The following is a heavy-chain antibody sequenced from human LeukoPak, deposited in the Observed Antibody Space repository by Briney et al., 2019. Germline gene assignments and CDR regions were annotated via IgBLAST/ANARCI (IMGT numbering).Heavy chain of an antibody. Sequence: PGGSLRLSCAASGFTFSSYWMHWVRQAPGKGLVWVSRINSEGSSTRYADSLKGRFTISRDNAKNTLYLQMNSLRAEDTAVYYCARGGAVVAAPLDYWGQGTLVTVSS. CDR1: GFTFSSYW. CDR2: INSEGSST. J-gene: IGHJ4*02. V-gene: IGHV3-74*01. CDR3: ARGGAVVAAPLDY. D-gene: IGHD2-15*01.